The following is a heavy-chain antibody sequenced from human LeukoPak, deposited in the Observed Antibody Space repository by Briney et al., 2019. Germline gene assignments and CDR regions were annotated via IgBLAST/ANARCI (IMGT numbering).Heavy chain of an antibody. CDR2: SYYRSKWYN. CDR3: SRALRGSGEFDY. Sequence: SQTLSLTCAISGDSVSSNSVAWNWIRQSPSRGLEWLGRSYYRSKWYNDYAVSVKSRITINPDTSKNQFSLQLNSVTPEDTAVYYCSRALRGSGEFDYWGQGTLVTVSS. J-gene: IGHJ4*02. CDR1: GDSVSSNSVA. V-gene: IGHV6-1*01. D-gene: IGHD3-10*01.